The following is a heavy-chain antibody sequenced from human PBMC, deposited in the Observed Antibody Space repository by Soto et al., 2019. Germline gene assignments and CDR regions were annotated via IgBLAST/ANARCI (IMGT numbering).Heavy chain of an antibody. Sequence: PGGSLILSCVASGFTFSSYSMVWVLQAPGKGLEWVSYIFTTGTTIYYADSVKGRFTVSRDNAKNSLFLLLNSLRAEDTAVYYCARDKDWAFDYWGQGTLVTVSS. CDR3: ARDKDWAFDY. V-gene: IGHV3-48*03. CDR2: IFTTGTTI. D-gene: IGHD3-9*01. CDR1: GFTFSSYS. J-gene: IGHJ4*02.